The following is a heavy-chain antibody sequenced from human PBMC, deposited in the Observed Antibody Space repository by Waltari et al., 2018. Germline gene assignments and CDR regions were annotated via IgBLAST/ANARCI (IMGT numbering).Heavy chain of an antibody. J-gene: IGHJ4*02. CDR3: VQGVRVSYYFDY. V-gene: IGHV3-23*01. CDR2: ISGSGGST. Sequence: EVQLLESGGGLVQPGGSLRLSCAASGFTFSSYAMSWVRQAPGKGLEWVSAISGSGGSTYYADSVKGRFTISRDNSKNTLYLQMNSLRAEDTAVYYCVQGVRVSYYFDYWGQGTLVTVSS. D-gene: IGHD3-10*01. CDR1: GFTFSSYA.